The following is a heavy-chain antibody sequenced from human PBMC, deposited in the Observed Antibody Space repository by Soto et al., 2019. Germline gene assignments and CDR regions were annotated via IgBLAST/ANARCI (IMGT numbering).Heavy chain of an antibody. CDR1: GGSLSGFY. J-gene: IGHJ4*02. CDR2: IKDGGYT. CDR3: ARGQEGVVATH. D-gene: IGHD5-12*01. Sequence: QVQLQQWGAGLLKPSETLSLNCAVNGGSLSGFYWSWIRQPPGKGLEWIGEIKDGGYTNYSPSLKSXXPXSXXRSNNQFSLRLNSVTAADTGVYYCARGQEGVVATHWDQGALVTVSS. V-gene: IGHV4-34*01.